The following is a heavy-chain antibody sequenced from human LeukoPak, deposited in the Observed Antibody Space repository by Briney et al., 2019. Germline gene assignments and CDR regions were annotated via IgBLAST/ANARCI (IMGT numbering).Heavy chain of an antibody. CDR2: ITATGDTA. Sequence: GGSLRLSCVASGFTFTKCAMSWIRQAPGKGREWVAIITATGDTAYYADSVKGRFTISRDNSKNTLYLQMNSLRAEDTAVYYCAKDPGYYGSGSFADWGQGTLVTVSS. CDR3: AKDPGYYGSGSFAD. J-gene: IGHJ4*02. CDR1: GFTFTKCA. V-gene: IGHV3-23*01. D-gene: IGHD3-10*01.